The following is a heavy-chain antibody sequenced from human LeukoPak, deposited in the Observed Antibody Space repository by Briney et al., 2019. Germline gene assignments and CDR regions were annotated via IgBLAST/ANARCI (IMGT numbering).Heavy chain of an antibody. D-gene: IGHD3-10*01. CDR1: GFTFSSSW. CDR3: AKEPQIITYYYYMDV. CDR2: IKCDGSEK. V-gene: IGHV3-52*01. Sequence: PGGSLRLSCAASGFTFSSSWMHWVCQAPEKGLEWVADIKCDGSEKYYVDSVKGRLTISRDNAKNSLYLQVNSLRAEDTAVYYCAKEPQIITYYYYMDVWGKGTTVTVSS. J-gene: IGHJ6*03.